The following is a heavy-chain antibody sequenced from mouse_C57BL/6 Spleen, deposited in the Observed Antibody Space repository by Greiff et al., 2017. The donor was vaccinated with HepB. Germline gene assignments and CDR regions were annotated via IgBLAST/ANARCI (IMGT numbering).Heavy chain of an antibody. Sequence: QVHVKQSGAELARPGASVKMSCKASGYTFTSYTMHWVKQRPGQGLEWIGYINPSSGYTKYNQKFKDKATLTADKSSSTAYMQLSSLTSEDSAVYYCARWGNYDFDYWGQGTTLTVSS. V-gene: IGHV1-4*01. CDR3: ARWGNYDFDY. CDR2: INPSSGYT. D-gene: IGHD2-1*01. J-gene: IGHJ2*01. CDR1: GYTFTSYT.